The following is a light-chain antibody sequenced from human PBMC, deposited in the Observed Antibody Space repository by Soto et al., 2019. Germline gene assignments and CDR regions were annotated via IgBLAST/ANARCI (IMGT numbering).Light chain of an antibody. Sequence: EIVTTQSPATLSVSPGERATLSCRASQSVSINLAWYQQKPGQAPRLLIYGASTRATDIPARFSGSGSGTEFTLTISRLEPEDFAVYYCQQYGSSPETFGQGTKVEIK. CDR3: QQYGSSPET. CDR1: QSVSIN. V-gene: IGKV3-15*01. J-gene: IGKJ1*01. CDR2: GAS.